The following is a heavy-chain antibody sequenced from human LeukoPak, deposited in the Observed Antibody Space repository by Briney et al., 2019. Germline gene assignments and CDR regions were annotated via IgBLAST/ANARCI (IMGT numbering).Heavy chain of an antibody. Sequence: GSPRLSCADSGFTFSTYTMSWVRHPPGKGLEWIGEINHSGSTNYNPSLKSRVTISVDTSKNQFSLKLSPVTAADTAVYYCARGGWNKFDYWGQGTLFTVSS. V-gene: IGHV4-34*01. J-gene: IGHJ4*02. CDR1: GFTFSTYT. D-gene: IGHD1-1*01. CDR3: ARGGWNKFDY. CDR2: INHSGST.